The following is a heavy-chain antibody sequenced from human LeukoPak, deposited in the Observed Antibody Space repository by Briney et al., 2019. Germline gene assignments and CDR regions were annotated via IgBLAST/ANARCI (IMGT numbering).Heavy chain of an antibody. J-gene: IGHJ4*02. D-gene: IGHD2-2*01. CDR2: ISPSDTTT. V-gene: IGHV3-48*03. CDR1: GFSFSNYE. CDR3: ARGGRCSSTSCYSFGY. Sequence: PGGSLRLSCAASGFSFSNYEMNWVRQAPGKGLEWISFISPSDTTTYYADSVKGRFTISRDNSKNTLYLQMNSLRAEDTAVYYCARGGRCSSTSCYSFGYWGQGTLVTVSS.